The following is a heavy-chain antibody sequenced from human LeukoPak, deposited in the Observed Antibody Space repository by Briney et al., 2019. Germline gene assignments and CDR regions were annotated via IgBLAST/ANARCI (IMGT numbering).Heavy chain of an antibody. V-gene: IGHV3-21*01. Sequence: PGGSLRLSCAASGFTFSSYSMNWVRQAPGKGLEWVSSISSSSSYIYYADSVKGRFTISRDNAKNSLYLQMNSLRAEDTAVYYCARGATYGSGSYNYWGQGTLVTVSS. J-gene: IGHJ4*02. CDR1: GFTFSSYS. CDR2: ISSSSSYI. D-gene: IGHD3-10*01. CDR3: ARGATYGSGSYNY.